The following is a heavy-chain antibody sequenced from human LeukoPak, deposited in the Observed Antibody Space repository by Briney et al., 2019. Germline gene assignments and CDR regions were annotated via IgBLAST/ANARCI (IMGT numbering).Heavy chain of an antibody. CDR3: ARDVLQYNYAFGY. J-gene: IGHJ4*02. Sequence: PGGSLRLSCAASGFTVSSNYMSWVRQAPGKGLEWVSVIYSGGSTYYADSVKGRFTISRDNSKNTLYLQMNSLRAEDTAVYYCARDVLQYNYAFGYWGQGTLVTVSS. CDR2: IYSGGST. D-gene: IGHD5-18*01. V-gene: IGHV3-53*01. CDR1: GFTVSSNY.